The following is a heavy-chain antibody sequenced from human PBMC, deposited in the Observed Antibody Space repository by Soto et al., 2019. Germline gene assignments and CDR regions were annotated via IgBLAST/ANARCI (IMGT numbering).Heavy chain of an antibody. Sequence: QVQLVQSGAVVKKPGSSVKVSCKASEGTFSSYAISWLRQAPGHGLQWMGGIIPIFGTANYAQKFQGRVKITADESTSTAYMELSSLRSEDTAVYYCAILQTNWGLLERFDPWGQGTLVTVSS. CDR3: AILQTNWGLLERFDP. J-gene: IGHJ5*02. CDR2: IIPIFGTA. D-gene: IGHD7-27*01. CDR1: EGTFSSYA. V-gene: IGHV1-69*12.